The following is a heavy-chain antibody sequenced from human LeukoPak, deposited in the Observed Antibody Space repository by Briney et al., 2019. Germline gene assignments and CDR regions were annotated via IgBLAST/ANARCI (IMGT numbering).Heavy chain of an antibody. D-gene: IGHD6-19*01. Sequence: GGSLRLSCAASGFTFSSYAMSWVRQAPGKGLEWVSAISGSGGSTYYADSVKGRFTISRDNSKNTLYLQMNSLRAEDTAVYYCAKASSGWYERPVDYWGQGTLVTVSS. J-gene: IGHJ4*02. CDR3: AKASSGWYERPVDY. V-gene: IGHV3-23*01. CDR1: GFTFSSYA. CDR2: ISGSGGST.